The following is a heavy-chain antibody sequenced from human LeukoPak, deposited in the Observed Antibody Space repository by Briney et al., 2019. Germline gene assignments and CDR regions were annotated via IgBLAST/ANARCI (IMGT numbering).Heavy chain of an antibody. Sequence: SETLSLTCAVYGGSFSGYYWSWIRQPPGKGLEWIGEINHSGSTNYNPSLKSRVTMSVDTSKNQFSLKLTSVTAADTAVYYCARVYVGYAPLDDWGQGTLVTVSA. V-gene: IGHV4-34*01. CDR3: ARVYVGYAPLDD. CDR1: GGSFSGYY. D-gene: IGHD5-12*01. J-gene: IGHJ4*02. CDR2: INHSGST.